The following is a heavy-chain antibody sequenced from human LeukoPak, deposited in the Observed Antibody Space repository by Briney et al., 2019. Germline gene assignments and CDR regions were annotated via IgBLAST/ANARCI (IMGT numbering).Heavy chain of an antibody. Sequence: PGGSLRLSCAASGFIFSDHYMEWVRQAPGKGLEWVGRTRNKANSYATEYAASVKGRFTISRDDSKNSVYLQMNSLKTEDTAVYYCTRIYCTGGSCHDAFDIWGQGTMGTVSS. CDR3: TRIYCTGGSCHDAFDI. J-gene: IGHJ3*02. D-gene: IGHD2-8*02. CDR2: TRNKANSYAT. V-gene: IGHV3-72*01. CDR1: GFIFSDHY.